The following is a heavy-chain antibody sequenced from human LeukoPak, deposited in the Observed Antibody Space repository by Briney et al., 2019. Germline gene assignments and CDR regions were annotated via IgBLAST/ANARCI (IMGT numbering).Heavy chain of an antibody. D-gene: IGHD2-2*01. CDR1: GGSISSSSYY. CDR3: ARSQVPIYCSSTSCPDIGGMDV. J-gene: IGHJ6*02. CDR2: IYYSGST. Sequence: SETLSLTCTVSGGSISSSSYYWGWIRQPPGKGLEWIGSIYYSGSTYYNPSLKSRVTISVDTSKNQFSLKLSSVTAADAAVYYCARSQVPIYCSSTSCPDIGGMDVWGQGTTVTVSS. V-gene: IGHV4-39*01.